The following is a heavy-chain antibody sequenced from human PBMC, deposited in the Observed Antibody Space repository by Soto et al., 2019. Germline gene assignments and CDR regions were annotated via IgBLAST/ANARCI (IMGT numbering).Heavy chain of an antibody. CDR2: ISGSGGST. CDR3: ANSGYSYGYLDY. V-gene: IGHV3-23*01. J-gene: IGHJ4*02. Sequence: SLRLSCAASGFTFSIYAMSWVRQAPGKGLEWVSAISGSGGSTYYADSVKGRFTISRDNSKNTLYLQMNSLRAEDTAVYYCANSGYSYGYLDYWGQGTLVTVSS. CDR1: GFTFSIYA. D-gene: IGHD5-18*01.